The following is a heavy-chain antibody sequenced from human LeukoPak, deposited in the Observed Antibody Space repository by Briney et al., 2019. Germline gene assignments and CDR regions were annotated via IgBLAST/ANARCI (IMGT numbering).Heavy chain of an antibody. D-gene: IGHD3-3*01. CDR2: INGSGGST. V-gene: IGHV3-23*01. J-gene: IGHJ4*02. CDR1: GFTFSSYA. Sequence: GGSLRLSCAASGFTFSSYAMSWVRQAPGKGLEWVSAINGSGGSTYYADSVKGRFTISRDNSKNTLYLQMISLRAEDTAVYYCAKDYYDFWSGYYTRGYFDYWGQGTLVTVSS. CDR3: AKDYYDFWSGYYTRGYFDY.